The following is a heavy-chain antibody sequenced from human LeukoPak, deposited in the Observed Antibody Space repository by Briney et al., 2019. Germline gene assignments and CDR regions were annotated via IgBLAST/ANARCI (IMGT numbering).Heavy chain of an antibody. CDR2: INPNSGGT. J-gene: IGHJ4*02. V-gene: IGHV1-2*02. D-gene: IGHD2-21*01. CDR3: ARQGAGGESFDY. CDR1: GYTFTGYY. Sequence: ASVKVSCKASGYTFTGYYMHWVRQAPGQGLEWMGWINPNSGGTNYAQNFQGRVTVTRDTSISTAYMELSRLTSDDTAVYYCARQGAGGESFDYWGQGTLVTVSS.